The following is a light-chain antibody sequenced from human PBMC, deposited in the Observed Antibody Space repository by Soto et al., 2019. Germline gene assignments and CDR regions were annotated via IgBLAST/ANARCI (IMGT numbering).Light chain of an antibody. J-gene: IGLJ2*01. Sequence: QSVLTQPPSTSSTPGQTVTISCSGSTSNIGTFYVYWYQHLPGTAPKLLIYIGDQRASGVSDRFSASKSGTSASLAISGLQSEDEADYYCTAWDDSLNGVLFGGGTKLTVL. CDR1: TSNIGTFY. V-gene: IGLV1-44*01. CDR3: TAWDDSLNGVL. CDR2: IGD.